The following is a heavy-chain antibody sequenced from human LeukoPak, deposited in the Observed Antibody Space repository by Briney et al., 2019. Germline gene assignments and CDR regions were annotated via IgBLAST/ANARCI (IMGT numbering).Heavy chain of an antibody. V-gene: IGHV4-59*08. Sequence: SETLSLTCTVSGGSISSYYWSWIRQPPGKGLEWIGYIYYSGSTNYNPSLKSRVTISVDTPKNQFSLKLSSVTAADTAVYYCARRYSSSWFDAFDIWGQGTMVTVSS. CDR2: IYYSGST. J-gene: IGHJ3*02. CDR1: GGSISSYY. CDR3: ARRYSSSWFDAFDI. D-gene: IGHD6-13*01.